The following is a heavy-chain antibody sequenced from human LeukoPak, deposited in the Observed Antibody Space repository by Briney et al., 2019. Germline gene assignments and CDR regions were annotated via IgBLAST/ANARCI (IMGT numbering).Heavy chain of an antibody. Sequence: ASVKVSCKASGYTFTGYYTHWVRQAPGQGLEWMGRINPNSGGTNYAQKFQGRVTMTRDTSISTAYMELSRLRSDDTAVYYCARDADDDYGEYYFNYWGQGTLVTVSS. J-gene: IGHJ4*02. CDR3: ARDADDDYGEYYFNY. CDR1: GYTFTGYY. D-gene: IGHD4-17*01. V-gene: IGHV1-2*06. CDR2: INPNSGGT.